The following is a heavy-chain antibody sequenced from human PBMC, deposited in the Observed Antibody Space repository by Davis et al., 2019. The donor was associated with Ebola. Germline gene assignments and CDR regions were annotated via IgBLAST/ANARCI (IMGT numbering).Heavy chain of an antibody. D-gene: IGHD4-23*01. Sequence: GESLKISCEASDFIVSDKYMSWVRQAPGKGPEWVSVIYRDERTYYANSVRGRFTISRDNSKNTLYLQMNSLRAEDTAVYYCAKGTYAGYWGQGTLVTVSS. CDR3: AKGTYAGY. CDR1: DFIVSDKY. CDR2: IYRDERT. V-gene: IGHV3-66*02. J-gene: IGHJ4*02.